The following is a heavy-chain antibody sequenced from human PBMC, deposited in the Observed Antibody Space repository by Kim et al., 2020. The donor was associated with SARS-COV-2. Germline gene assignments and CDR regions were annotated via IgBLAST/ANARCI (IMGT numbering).Heavy chain of an antibody. D-gene: IGHD3-10*01. J-gene: IGHJ4*02. CDR1: GYTFTTYA. CDR2: INTNTGHP. Sequence: ASVKVSCKASGYTFTTYAMNWVRQAPGQGLEWMVWINTNTGHPRYAQGVTGRFVFSVDTSVSTSYLQISSLKAEDTAVYYCARGAKWHLASGEFDYWGQGTLVTVSS. V-gene: IGHV7-4-1*02. CDR3: ARGAKWHLASGEFDY.